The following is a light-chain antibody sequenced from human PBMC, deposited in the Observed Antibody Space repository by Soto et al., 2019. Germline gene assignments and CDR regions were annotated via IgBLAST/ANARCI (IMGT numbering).Light chain of an antibody. CDR1: QSVTSTH. CDR2: DAS. CDR3: QQFDGSLWA. Sequence: DIVFTQTPGTLSLSPGERATLSCRASQSVTSTHLAWYQQKPGQAPRLLIYDASTRATGIPGRFSGSGSGTDFTLTISRLEPEDFAVYCCQQFDGSLWAFGPGTKVDIK. J-gene: IGKJ1*01. V-gene: IGKV3-20*01.